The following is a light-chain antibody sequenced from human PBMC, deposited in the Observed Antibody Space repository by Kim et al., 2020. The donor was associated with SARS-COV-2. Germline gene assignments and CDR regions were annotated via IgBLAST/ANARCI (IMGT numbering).Light chain of an antibody. J-gene: IGKJ1*01. CDR3: LQDSKYPRT. CDR1: QDISNE. CDR2: AAS. Sequence: AIQMTQSPSSLSASVRDRVTITCRASQDISNELSWYQQISGKPPKLLIYAASNLQSGVPSRFSGSGPGTYFTLTITSLQSEDFATYYCLQDSKYPRTFGQGTKLEI. V-gene: IGKV1-6*01.